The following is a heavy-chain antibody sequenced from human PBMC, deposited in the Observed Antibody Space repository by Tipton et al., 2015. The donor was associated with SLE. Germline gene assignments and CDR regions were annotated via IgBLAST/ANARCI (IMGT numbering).Heavy chain of an antibody. Sequence: TLSLTCTVSGVSFSSSTYYWGWIRQPPGKGLEWIGFIYNSGSTRYNPSLNSRVTISMDTSKNQFSLRLSSVTAADTAMYYCARGGVGGYDYFDYWGQGTLVTVSS. CDR3: ARGGVGGYDYFDY. V-gene: IGHV4-39*07. D-gene: IGHD5-12*01. J-gene: IGHJ4*02. CDR1: GVSFSSSTYY. CDR2: IYNSGST.